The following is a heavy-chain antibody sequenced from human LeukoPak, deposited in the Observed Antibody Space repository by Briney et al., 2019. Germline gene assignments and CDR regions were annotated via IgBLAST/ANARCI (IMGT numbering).Heavy chain of an antibody. CDR2: IYPGDSDT. J-gene: IGHJ4*02. Sequence: GESLKISCKGSGYSFTSHWIGWVRQMPGKGLEWMGTIYPGDSDTRYSPSFQGQVTISADKSISTAYLQWSSLKASDTAMYYCARRMGYDSSGYYYVREDYWGQGTLVTVSS. D-gene: IGHD3-22*01. CDR1: GYSFTSHW. CDR3: ARRMGYDSSGYYYVREDY. V-gene: IGHV5-51*01.